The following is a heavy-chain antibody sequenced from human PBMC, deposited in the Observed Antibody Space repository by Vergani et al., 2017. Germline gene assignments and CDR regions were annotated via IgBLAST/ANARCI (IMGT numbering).Heavy chain of an antibody. CDR3: ARDGQYSSSSFYYYYGMDV. D-gene: IGHD6-6*01. Sequence: LQLQESGPGLVKPSETLSLTCTVSGGSISSSSYYWGWVRQAPGKGLEWVSYISSSGSTIYYADSVKGRFTISRDNAKNSLYLQMNSLRAEDPAVYYCARDGQYSSSSFYYYYGMDVWGQGTTVTVSS. J-gene: IGHJ6*02. CDR2: ISSSGSTI. CDR1: GGSISSSSYY. V-gene: IGHV3-48*03.